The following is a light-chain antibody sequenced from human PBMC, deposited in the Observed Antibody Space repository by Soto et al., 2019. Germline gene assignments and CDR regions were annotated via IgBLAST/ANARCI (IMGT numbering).Light chain of an antibody. CDR3: QHFGTSSWT. Sequence: EIVLTQSPGTLSLSPGERATLSCRASQSVSSSYLAWYQQKPGQAPRLLIYGASSRATGIPDRFSGSGSGTDFTLTISRLEPEDFAVYYGQHFGTSSWTCGQGTKVEIK. J-gene: IGKJ1*01. CDR1: QSVSSSY. V-gene: IGKV3-20*01. CDR2: GAS.